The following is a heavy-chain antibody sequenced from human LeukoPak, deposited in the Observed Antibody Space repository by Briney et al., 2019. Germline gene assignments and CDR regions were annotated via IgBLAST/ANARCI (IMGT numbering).Heavy chain of an antibody. D-gene: IGHD3-10*01. CDR1: GGSFSGYY. CDR2: INHSGST. Sequence: PSETLSLTCAVYGGSFSGYYWSWIRQPPGKWLEWIGEINHSGSTNYNPSLKSRVTISVDTSKNQFSLKLSSVTAADTAVYYCARETMVRFDPWGQGTLVTVSS. J-gene: IGHJ5*02. CDR3: ARETMVRFDP. V-gene: IGHV4-34*01.